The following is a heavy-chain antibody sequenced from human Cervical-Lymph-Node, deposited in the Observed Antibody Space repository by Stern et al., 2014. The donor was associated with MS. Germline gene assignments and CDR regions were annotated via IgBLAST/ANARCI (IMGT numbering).Heavy chain of an antibody. Sequence: QVQLVESGAEVEKPGASVKVSCKASGYIFTDYYLHWVRQAPGQGLEWKGRINPKSGGTSYAQSFQGRVTLTRDTSITTAYMDLSRLTSDDTAVYYCTRALRIADRPSPGGHWFDPWGQGTLVIVSS. D-gene: IGHD6-6*01. CDR2: INPKSGGT. CDR3: TRALRIADRPSPGGHWFDP. J-gene: IGHJ5*02. CDR1: GYIFTDYY. V-gene: IGHV1-2*02.